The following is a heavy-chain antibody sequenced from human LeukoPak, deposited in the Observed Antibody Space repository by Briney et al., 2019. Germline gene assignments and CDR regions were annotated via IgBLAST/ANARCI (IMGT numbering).Heavy chain of an antibody. CDR2: IYDTGST. Sequence: PSETLSLTCTVSGGSINNHHWSWIRQPPGKRLEWIGYIYDTGSTNYNPSLQSRVTISVDTSKNQFSLKLTSVTAADTAVYYCARDRFLEPWGQGTLVTVSP. V-gene: IGHV4-59*11. D-gene: IGHD3-3*01. CDR1: GGSINNHH. CDR3: ARDRFLEP. J-gene: IGHJ4*02.